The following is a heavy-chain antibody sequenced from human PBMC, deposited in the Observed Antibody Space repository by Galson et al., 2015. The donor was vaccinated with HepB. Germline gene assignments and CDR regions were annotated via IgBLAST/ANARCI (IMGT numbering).Heavy chain of an antibody. CDR2: INLDGGEK. Sequence: SLRLSCAASGFTFRSYWMSWARQAPGKGLEWVANINLDGGEKYYVDSVKGRFTISRDNAKNSLYLQMNSLRAEDTAVYYCARGNYYHSVFDYWGRGTLVTVSS. J-gene: IGHJ4*02. CDR1: GFTFRSYW. CDR3: ARGNYYHSVFDY. D-gene: IGHD3-10*01. V-gene: IGHV3-7*01.